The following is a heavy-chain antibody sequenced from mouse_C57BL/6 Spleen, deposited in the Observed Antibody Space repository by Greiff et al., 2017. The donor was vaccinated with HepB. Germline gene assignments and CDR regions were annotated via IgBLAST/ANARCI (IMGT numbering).Heavy chain of an antibody. CDR3: APYYSNLHYAMDY. D-gene: IGHD2-5*01. V-gene: IGHV1-26*01. CDR1: GYTFTDYY. J-gene: IGHJ4*01. CDR2: INPNNGGT. Sequence: EVQLQQSGPELVKPGASVKISCKASGYTFTDYYMNWVKQSHGKSLEWIGDINPNNGGTSYNQKFKGKATLTVDKSSSTAYMELRSLTSEDSAVYYCAPYYSNLHYAMDYWGQGTSVTVSS.